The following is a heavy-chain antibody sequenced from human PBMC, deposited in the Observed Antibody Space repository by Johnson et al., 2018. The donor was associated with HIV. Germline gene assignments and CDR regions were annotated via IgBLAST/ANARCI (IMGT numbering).Heavy chain of an antibody. D-gene: IGHD6-19*01. CDR1: GFIFSSYA. Sequence: QLVESGGGLVQPGGSLRLSCAASGFIFSSYAMHWVRQGPGKRLEFVSAISSNGGSTYYANSVKGIFTISRDNSKNTLYLQMGSLRTEDMAVYYCAGGVAVAFDIWGQGTMVTVSS. CDR2: ISSNGGST. CDR3: AGGVAVAFDI. J-gene: IGHJ3*02. V-gene: IGHV3-64*01.